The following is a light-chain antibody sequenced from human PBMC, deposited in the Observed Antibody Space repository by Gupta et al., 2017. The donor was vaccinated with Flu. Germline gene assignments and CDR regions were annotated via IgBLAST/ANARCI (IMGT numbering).Light chain of an antibody. CDR3: RQRRDYPFT. CDR2: MRS. V-gene: IGKV2-40*01. J-gene: IGKJ3*01. Sequence: TPGEPASIYCTSTQSRMNHADGNTYLDWYLQKPGQSPQLVIYMRSYRASGVPDRFIGSGSGTYFTLQIRRVEAEDVGIYYCRQRRDYPFTFGHGTKLEI. CDR1: QSRMNHADGNTY.